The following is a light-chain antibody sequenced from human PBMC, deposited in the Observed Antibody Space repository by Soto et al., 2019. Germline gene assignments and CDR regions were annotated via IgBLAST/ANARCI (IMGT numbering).Light chain of an antibody. Sequence: EIVLTQSPGTLSLSPGERATLSCRASQSVGESLVWYQQKPGQAPRLLIYRVFNRATGIPDRFSGSGSATDFTLTISRLEPEDFAVYYCQQFGGSPRTFGRGTKVERK. V-gene: IGKV3-20*01. CDR1: QSVGES. CDR3: QQFGGSPRT. J-gene: IGKJ1*01. CDR2: RVF.